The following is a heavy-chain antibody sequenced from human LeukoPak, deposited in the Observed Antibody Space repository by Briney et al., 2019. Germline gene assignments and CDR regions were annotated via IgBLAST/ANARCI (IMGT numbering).Heavy chain of an antibody. CDR2: ISYDGTNK. Sequence: GGSLRLSCAASGFTFSSYPMHWVRQAPGKGLEWVSLISYDGTNKYYADSVKGRFTISRDNSKNMFYVQINSLRPEDTAVYFCARGFPYDDTTEGYYYLMDVWGQGTTVTVSS. D-gene: IGHD4-17*01. V-gene: IGHV3-30-3*01. CDR3: ARGFPYDDTTEGYYYLMDV. J-gene: IGHJ6*02. CDR1: GFTFSSYP.